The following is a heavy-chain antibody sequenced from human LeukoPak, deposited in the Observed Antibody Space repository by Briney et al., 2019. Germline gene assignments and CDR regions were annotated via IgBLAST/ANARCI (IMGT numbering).Heavy chain of an antibody. J-gene: IGHJ4*02. CDR3: ARDLSAVDCGGDCLDY. CDR1: GGTFSSYA. V-gene: IGHV1-69*13. CDR2: IIPIFGTA. Sequence: SVKVSCKASGGTFSSYAISWVRQAPGQGLEWMGGIIPIFGTANYAQKFQGRVTITAYESTSTAYMELSSLRSEDTAVYYCARDLSAVDCGGDCLDYWGQGTLVTVSS. D-gene: IGHD2-21*02.